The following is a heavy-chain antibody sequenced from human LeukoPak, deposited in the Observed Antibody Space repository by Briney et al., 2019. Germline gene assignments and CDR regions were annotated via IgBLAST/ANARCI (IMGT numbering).Heavy chain of an antibody. V-gene: IGHV4-4*07. CDR1: GGSISSYY. J-gene: IGHJ6*03. CDR2: IYTSGST. CDR3: ARGAYCSSTSCYLGYYYYHMDV. D-gene: IGHD2-2*01. Sequence: SETLFLTCTVSGGSISSYYWSWIRQPAGKGLEWIGRIYTSGSTNYNPSLKSRVTMSVDTSKNQFSLKLSSVTAADTAVYYCARGAYCSSTSCYLGYYYYHMDVWGKGTTVTVSS.